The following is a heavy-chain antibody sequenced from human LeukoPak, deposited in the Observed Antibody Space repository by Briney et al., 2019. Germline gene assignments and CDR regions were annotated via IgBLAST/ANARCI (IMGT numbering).Heavy chain of an antibody. CDR3: ATDSFSFGDLNPGP. Sequence: PGGSLRLSCAASGFTFSSNWMSWVRQAPGKGLEWVANIIQDGSEKYYVDSVRGRFTISRDNAKSSLYLQMTNLRAEDTAVYYCATDSFSFGDLNPGPWGQGTLVTGSS. V-gene: IGHV3-7*01. D-gene: IGHD3-16*01. J-gene: IGHJ5*02. CDR1: GFTFSSNW. CDR2: IIQDGSEK.